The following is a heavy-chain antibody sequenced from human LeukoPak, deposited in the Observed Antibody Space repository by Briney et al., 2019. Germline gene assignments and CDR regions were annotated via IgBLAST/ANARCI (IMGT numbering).Heavy chain of an antibody. Sequence: GESLKISCKGSGYSFTSYWISWVRQMPGKGLGWMGGVDPIAPYTNYSPSFQGHVTISADKSISTAYLQWSSLKASDTAMYYCASTLGYCSGGSCQGDYYFDYWGQGTLVTVSS. D-gene: IGHD2-15*01. V-gene: IGHV5-10-1*01. CDR2: VDPIAPYT. CDR1: GYSFTSYW. J-gene: IGHJ4*02. CDR3: ASTLGYCSGGSCQGDYYFDY.